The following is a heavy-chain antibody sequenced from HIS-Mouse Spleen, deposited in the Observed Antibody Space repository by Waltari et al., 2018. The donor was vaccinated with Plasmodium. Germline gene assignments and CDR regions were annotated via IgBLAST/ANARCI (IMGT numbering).Heavy chain of an antibody. V-gene: IGHV3-74*01. Sequence: EVQLVESGGGLVQPGGSLRLPCAASGFTFSSYWIHWVRQAPGKGLVWVSRINRDGSSTRYADSVKGRFTISRDNAKNTLYLQMNSLRAEDTAVYYCARTIAVVGTGDALDIWGQGTMVTVSS. D-gene: IGHD6-13*01. CDR1: GFTFSSYW. J-gene: IGHJ3*02. CDR2: INRDGSST. CDR3: ARTIAVVGTGDALDI.